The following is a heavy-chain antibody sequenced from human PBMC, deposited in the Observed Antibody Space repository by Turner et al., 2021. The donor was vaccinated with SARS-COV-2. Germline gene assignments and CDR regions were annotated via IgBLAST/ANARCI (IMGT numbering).Heavy chain of an antibody. V-gene: IGHV3-33*01. D-gene: IGHD3-22*01. Sequence: QVQLVESGGGVVQPGRSLRLACAASGFTFSSYGMHLVRQAPGKGLEWVAVIWYDGSNKYYADSVKGRFTISRDNSKNTLYLQMNSLRAEDTAVYYCAREGEFSSSGFDYWGQGTLVTVSS. CDR3: AREGEFSSSGFDY. CDR2: IWYDGSNK. CDR1: GFTFSSYG. J-gene: IGHJ4*02.